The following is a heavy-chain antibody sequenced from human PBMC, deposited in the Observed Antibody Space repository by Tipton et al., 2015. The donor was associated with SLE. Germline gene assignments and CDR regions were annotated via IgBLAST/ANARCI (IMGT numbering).Heavy chain of an antibody. CDR1: GFTVSSNY. CDR2: IYSGGST. V-gene: IGHV3-66*02. Sequence: GSLRLSCAASGFTVSSNYMSWVRQAPGKGLEWVSVIYSGGSTYYADSVKGRFTISRDNSKNTLYLQMNSLRAEDTAVYYCARDRVYYYGSGSYNDYWGQGTLVTVSS. J-gene: IGHJ4*02. D-gene: IGHD3-10*01. CDR3: ARDRVYYYGSGSYNDY.